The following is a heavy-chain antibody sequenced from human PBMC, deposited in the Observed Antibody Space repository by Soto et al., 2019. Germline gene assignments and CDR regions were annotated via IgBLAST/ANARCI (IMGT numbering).Heavy chain of an antibody. Sequence: ASVKVSCKASGYTFTSYGISWVRQAPGQGLEWMGWISAYNGNTNYAQKLQGRVTMTTDTSTSTAYMELRSLRSDDTAVYYCARDQGTVTPYYYYYGMDVRGQGTTVTVSS. CDR1: GYTFTSYG. J-gene: IGHJ6*02. V-gene: IGHV1-18*01. D-gene: IGHD4-17*01. CDR2: ISAYNGNT. CDR3: ARDQGTVTPYYYYYGMDV.